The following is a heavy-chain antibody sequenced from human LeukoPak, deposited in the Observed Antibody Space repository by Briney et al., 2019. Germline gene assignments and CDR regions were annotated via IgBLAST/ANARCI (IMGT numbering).Heavy chain of an antibody. J-gene: IGHJ4*02. D-gene: IGHD2-21*02. CDR2: INSDGSST. CDR1: GFTFSSYW. Sequence: PGGSLRLSCAASGFTFSSYWMHWVRQAPGKGLVWVSRINSDGSSTSCADSVKGRFTISRDNAKNTLYLQMNSLRAEDTAVYYCARDGDRDCLDYWGQGTLVTVSS. CDR3: ARDGDRDCLDY. V-gene: IGHV3-74*01.